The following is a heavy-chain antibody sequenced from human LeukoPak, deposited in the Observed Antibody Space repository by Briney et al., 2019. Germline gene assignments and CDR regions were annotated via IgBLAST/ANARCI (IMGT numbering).Heavy chain of an antibody. J-gene: IGHJ6*03. D-gene: IGHD2-21*01. CDR3: ARDSVFLVGYMDV. CDR1: GFTFSSYS. CDR2: ISSSSSYI. Sequence: GGSLRLSCAASGFTFSSYSMNWVRQAPGKGLEWVSSISSSSSYIYYADSVKGRFTISRDNAKNSLYLQMNSLRAEDTAVYYCARDSVFLVGYMDVWGKGTTVTVSS. V-gene: IGHV3-21*01.